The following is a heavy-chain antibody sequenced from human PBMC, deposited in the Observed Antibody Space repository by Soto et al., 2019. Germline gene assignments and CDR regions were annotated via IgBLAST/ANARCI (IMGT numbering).Heavy chain of an antibody. CDR1: GFTFSSYW. J-gene: IGHJ4*02. CDR2: IKEDGSEK. CDR3: ARVATPISRNDH. Sequence: GGSLRLSCAASGFTFSSYWMTWVRQAPGMGLEWVARIKEDGSEKYYVDSVKGRFTISRDNAKNSLYLQMNSLRPEDTAVYYCARVATPISRNDHWGQGTLVTVSS. V-gene: IGHV3-7*03. D-gene: IGHD2-2*02.